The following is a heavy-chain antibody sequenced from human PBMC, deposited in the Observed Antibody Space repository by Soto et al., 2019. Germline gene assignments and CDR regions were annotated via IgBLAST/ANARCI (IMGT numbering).Heavy chain of an antibody. CDR3: ATTFHRHCGADGPNH. CDR1: GGSISSGGYY. CDR2: IYYSGYT. Sequence: QMQLQESGPGLVKPSQTLSLTCNVSGGSISSGGYYWSWIRQHPGKGLEWIGYIYYSGYTYYNPSLKSRVTISVDTSKNQFSLKLSSVTAADTALYYCATTFHRHCGADGPNHWGQGTLVTVSS. D-gene: IGHD2-21*02. V-gene: IGHV4-31*03. J-gene: IGHJ5*02.